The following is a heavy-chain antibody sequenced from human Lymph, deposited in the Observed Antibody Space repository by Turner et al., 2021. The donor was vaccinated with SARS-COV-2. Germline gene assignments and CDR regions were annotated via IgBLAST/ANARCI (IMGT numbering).Heavy chain of an antibody. CDR2: ISYDGFNK. CDR1: GFTFSTYA. D-gene: IGHD1-26*01. Sequence: QVQLVESGGGGVQPGRSLRRSCAASGFTFSTYAIHWVRQAPGKGLEWVAVISYDGFNKYYSDSVKGQFTISRDNSKNTLYLQMSSLRAEDTAVYYCARGSGSYLSAFDIWGQGTMVTVSS. CDR3: ARGSGSYLSAFDI. J-gene: IGHJ3*02. V-gene: IGHV3-30*04.